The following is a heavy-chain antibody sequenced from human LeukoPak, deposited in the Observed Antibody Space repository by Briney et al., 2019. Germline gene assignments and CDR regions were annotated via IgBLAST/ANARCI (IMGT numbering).Heavy chain of an antibody. CDR1: GGSYSGYY. Sequence: PSETLSLTCAVYGGSYSGYYWSWIRQPPGKGLEWIGEINHSGSTNYVPSLKSRVTISVDTSKNQFSLKLSSVTAADTAVYYCARRPKPAAITLVREVIRPYYLDYWGQGTLVTVSS. CDR3: ARRPKPAAITLVREVIRPYYLDY. D-gene: IGHD3-10*01. CDR2: INHSGST. V-gene: IGHV4-34*01. J-gene: IGHJ4*02.